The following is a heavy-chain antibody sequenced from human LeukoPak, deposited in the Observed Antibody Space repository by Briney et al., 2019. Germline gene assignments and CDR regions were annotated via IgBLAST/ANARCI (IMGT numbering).Heavy chain of an antibody. CDR3: ARVDMIDHYFDY. V-gene: IGHV4-4*09. Sequence: PSETLSLTCTVSGGSISSYYWSWIRQPPGKGLEWIGYIYTSGSTNYNPSLKSRVTISVDTSKNQFSLKLSSVTAADTAVYYCARVDMIDHYFDYWGQGTTVTVSS. J-gene: IGHJ4*03. CDR1: GGSISSYY. D-gene: IGHD3-22*01. CDR2: IYTSGST.